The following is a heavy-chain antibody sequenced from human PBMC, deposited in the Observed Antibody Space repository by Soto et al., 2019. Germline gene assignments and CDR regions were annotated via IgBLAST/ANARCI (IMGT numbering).Heavy chain of an antibody. D-gene: IGHD2-21*01. CDR1: GYTFNSYG. CDR2: ISAYNGNT. V-gene: IGHV1-18*01. J-gene: IGHJ4*02. CDR3: ARCGGHDPRPVDY. Sequence: QVQLVQSGAEVKKPGASVKVSCKAPGYTFNSYGISWVRQAPGQGLEGMGWISAYNGNTNYVQKVQGRVTMTTDTSTSTAYMELMSLTFDDTAVYYCARCGGHDPRPVDYWGQGTLVSVSS.